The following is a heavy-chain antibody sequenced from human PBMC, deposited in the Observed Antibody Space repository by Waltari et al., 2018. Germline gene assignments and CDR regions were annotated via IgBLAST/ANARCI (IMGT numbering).Heavy chain of an antibody. V-gene: IGHV1-2*02. D-gene: IGHD2-8*01. J-gene: IGHJ6*02. CDR2: INPNPGGT. CDR1: GYTFTDYY. Sequence: QVQLVQSGAEVKKPGASVKVSCKASGYTFTDYYMHWVRQAPGQGLEWMVWINPNPGGTNYAQKFQGRVTMTRDTSISTAYMELSRLRSDDTAVYYCARRLWETPGGLNGYFYYYAMDVWGQGTTVTVSS. CDR3: ARRLWETPGGLNGYFYYYAMDV.